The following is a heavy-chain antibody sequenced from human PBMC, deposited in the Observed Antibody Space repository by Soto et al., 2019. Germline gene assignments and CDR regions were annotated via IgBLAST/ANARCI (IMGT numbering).Heavy chain of an antibody. CDR1: GFTFADYG. V-gene: IGHV3-49*04. CDR3: SRDSMIFGH. CDR2: IRTNSYGGTA. Sequence: HPGGSLRLSCRTSGFTFADYGLTWVRQAPGEGLQWIGFIRTNSYGGTAEYAASVRGRFTISRDDSKSIAYLQMNSLKTEDTAVYYCSRDSMIFGHWGQGTLVTVSS. J-gene: IGHJ4*02. D-gene: IGHD3-16*01.